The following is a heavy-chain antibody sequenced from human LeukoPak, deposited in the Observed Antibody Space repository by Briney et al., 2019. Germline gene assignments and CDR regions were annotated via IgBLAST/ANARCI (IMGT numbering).Heavy chain of an antibody. CDR2: ISGGGGNT. D-gene: IGHD2-15*01. CDR1: GFMFSNYA. J-gene: IGHJ4*02. Sequence: GFSLRLPCVASGFMFSNYALFLVRQAPGKGLEGVSDISGGGGNTYYAKSVRGRFPISRDNSKNTLYLQMNTPRAGDTAIYYCVKRIQSAWAAGYWGQGALVTVSS. CDR3: VKRIQSAWAAGY. V-gene: IGHV3-23*01.